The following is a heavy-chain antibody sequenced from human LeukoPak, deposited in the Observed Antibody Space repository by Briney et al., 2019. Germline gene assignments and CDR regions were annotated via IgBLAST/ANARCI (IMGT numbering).Heavy chain of an antibody. V-gene: IGHV4-59*08. CDR1: GGSISSYY. CDR2: IYYSGST. D-gene: IGHD3-22*01. Sequence: SETLSLTCTVSGGSISSYYWSWIRQPPGKGLEWIGYIYYSGSTNYNPSLKSRVTISVDTSKSQFSLKLSSVTAADTAVYYCARHYDSSGYYFDYWGQGTLVTVSS. CDR3: ARHYDSSGYYFDY. J-gene: IGHJ4*02.